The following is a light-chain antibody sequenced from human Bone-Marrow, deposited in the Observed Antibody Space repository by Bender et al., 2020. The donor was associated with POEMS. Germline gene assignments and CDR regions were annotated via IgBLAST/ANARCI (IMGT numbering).Light chain of an antibody. Sequence: QSVLTQPPSVSAAPGQKVTISCSGSSSNVGNSFVSWYQRLPGTAPRLLMYENYKRPSGIPDRFSGSKSGTSASLAITGLQAEDEGDYYCQSYDNSLGGWVFGGGTKLTVL. CDR1: SSNVGNSF. CDR2: ENY. V-gene: IGLV1-51*02. J-gene: IGLJ3*02. CDR3: QSYDNSLGGWV.